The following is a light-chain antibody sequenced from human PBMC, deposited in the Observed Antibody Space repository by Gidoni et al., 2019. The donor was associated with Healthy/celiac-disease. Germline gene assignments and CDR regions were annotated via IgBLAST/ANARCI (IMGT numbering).Light chain of an antibody. CDR1: QSVSSN. CDR3: QQYSNWPPLT. CDR2: GAS. V-gene: IGKV3-15*01. Sequence: EIVMTQSTATLSVSPGERATLSCRASQSVSSNLAWYQQKPGQAPRLLIYGASTRATGIPARFSGSGSGTEFTLTISSLQSEDFAVYYCQQYSNWPPLTFGGGTKVEIK. J-gene: IGKJ4*01.